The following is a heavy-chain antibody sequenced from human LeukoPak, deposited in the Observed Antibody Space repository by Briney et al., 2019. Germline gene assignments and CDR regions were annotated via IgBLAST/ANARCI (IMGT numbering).Heavy chain of an antibody. CDR2: ISHSGST. CDR1: GYSISSDYY. D-gene: IGHD6-13*01. V-gene: IGHV4-38-2*02. J-gene: IGHJ4*02. CDR3: ARLYSITWYYFDY. Sequence: PSETLSLTCIVSGYSISSDYYWGWIRQPPGKGLEWIGSISHSGSTYYDPSLKSRVTVSVDTSKNQFSVKLSSVTAADTAVYYCARLYSITWYYFDYWGQGTLVTVSS.